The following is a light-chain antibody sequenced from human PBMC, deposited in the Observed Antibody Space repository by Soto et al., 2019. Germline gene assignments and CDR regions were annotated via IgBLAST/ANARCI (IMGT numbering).Light chain of an antibody. J-gene: IGKJ4*01. CDR3: QQYDNLLT. CDR1: EDIKNY. CDR2: DAS. V-gene: IGKV1-33*01. Sequence: DIQMTQSPSSLSASAGDRVTITCQASEDIKNYLNWYQQKPGKAPKLLIYDASNLETGVPSRFSGSGSGTDFTFTISRLQPEDIATYYCQQYDNLLTFGGGTKVEI.